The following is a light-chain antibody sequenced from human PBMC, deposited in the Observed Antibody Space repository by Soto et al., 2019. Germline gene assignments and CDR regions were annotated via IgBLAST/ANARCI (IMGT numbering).Light chain of an antibody. CDR1: QSVSSY. V-gene: IGKV3-11*01. Sequence: EIVLTQSPGTLSLSPGETATLSCRSSQSVSSYLAWYQQKPGQAPRLLIYDASNRATGIPARFSGSGSGTDFTLTISSLEPEDFAVYYCQQRSNWPPITCGQGTRLEIK. J-gene: IGKJ5*01. CDR2: DAS. CDR3: QQRSNWPPIT.